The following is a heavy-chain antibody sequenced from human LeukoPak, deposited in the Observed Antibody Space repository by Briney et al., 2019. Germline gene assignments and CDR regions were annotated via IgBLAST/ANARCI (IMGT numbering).Heavy chain of an antibody. CDR2: INHSGST. J-gene: IGHJ4*02. CDR1: GGSISSGGYS. V-gene: IGHV4-30-2*01. Sequence: SQTLSLTCAVSGGSISSGGYSWSWIRQPPGKGLDWIGEINHSGSTNYNPSLKSRVTISVDTSKNQFSLKLSSVTAADTAVYYCASRTTMVRGVPKPTHLDYWGQGTLVTVSS. D-gene: IGHD3-10*01. CDR3: ASRTTMVRGVPKPTHLDY.